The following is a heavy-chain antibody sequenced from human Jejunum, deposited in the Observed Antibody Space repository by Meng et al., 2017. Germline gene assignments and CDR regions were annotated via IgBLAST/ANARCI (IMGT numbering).Heavy chain of an antibody. CDR1: GFTFRYYT. CDR2: MSYDGISK. Sequence: GESLKSSCAASGFTFRYYTMDWVRQAPAKGLEWVAAMSYDGISKHYADSVKGRFTISRDNAKNTVYLQMNNLRPEDTAVYYCARDSSSSLDYWGQGILVTVSS. V-gene: IGHV3-30*01. D-gene: IGHD6-6*01. CDR3: ARDSSSSLDY. J-gene: IGHJ4*02.